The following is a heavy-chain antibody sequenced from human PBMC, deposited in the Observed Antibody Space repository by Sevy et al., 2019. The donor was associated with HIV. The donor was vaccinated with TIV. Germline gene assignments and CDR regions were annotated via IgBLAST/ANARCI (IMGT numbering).Heavy chain of an antibody. Sequence: GGSLRLSCAASGFTFSGYGMHWVRQAPGKGLEWVAVISYEGSNKYYADSVKGRVTISRDNSKNTLHLQMDSLRGEDTAVYYCAKDRSGGGWQTSAGLDVWGQGTMVTVSS. CDR2: ISYEGSNK. D-gene: IGHD3-3*01. J-gene: IGHJ6*02. V-gene: IGHV3-30*18. CDR3: AKDRSGGGWQTSAGLDV. CDR1: GFTFSGYG.